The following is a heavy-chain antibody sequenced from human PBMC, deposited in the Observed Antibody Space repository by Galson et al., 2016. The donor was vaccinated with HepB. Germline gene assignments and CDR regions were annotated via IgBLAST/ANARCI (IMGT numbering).Heavy chain of an antibody. CDR2: IYYSGNT. D-gene: IGHD2-15*01. Sequence: TLSLTCTVSGGSISSRGYYWSWIRQHPGKGLEWIGYIYYSGNTHYNPSLKSRITISIDTSKNQFSLKLSSVTAADTAVYYCAREISQYCSGGSCYVFDYWGQGTLVTASS. V-gene: IGHV4-31*03. CDR3: AREISQYCSGGSCYVFDY. CDR1: GGSISSRGYY. J-gene: IGHJ4*02.